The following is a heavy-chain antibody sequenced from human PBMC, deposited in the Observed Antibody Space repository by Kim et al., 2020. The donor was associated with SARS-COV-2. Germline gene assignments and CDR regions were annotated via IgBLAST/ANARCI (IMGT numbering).Heavy chain of an antibody. CDR2: ISNSGAVT. J-gene: IGHJ4*02. Sequence: GGSLRLSCAASGFTFSSYAMSWVRQAPGKGLEWVSVISNSGAVTHYADSVKGRFTISRDNSKNTVYLQMNSLRAGDTAVYYCANNCNCDFWDQGTLVTVSS. CDR1: GFTFSSYA. CDR3: ANNCNCDF. D-gene: IGHD1-20*01. V-gene: IGHV3-23*01.